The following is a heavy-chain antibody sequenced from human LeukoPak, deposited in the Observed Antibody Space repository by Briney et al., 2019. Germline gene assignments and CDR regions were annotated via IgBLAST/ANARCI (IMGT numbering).Heavy chain of an antibody. CDR3: ARGRGSLTY. J-gene: IGHJ4*02. CDR1: GGSNRLYY. Sequence: PSETLSLTCTVSGGSNRLYYWSWIRQPPGKGLEWIGYFYDTRSPKYNPSLERRVTISVDMSRNQFSLNLTSVTAADTAVYYCARGRGSLTYWGQGTLATVSS. V-gene: IGHV4-59*01. D-gene: IGHD3-10*01. CDR2: FYDTRSP.